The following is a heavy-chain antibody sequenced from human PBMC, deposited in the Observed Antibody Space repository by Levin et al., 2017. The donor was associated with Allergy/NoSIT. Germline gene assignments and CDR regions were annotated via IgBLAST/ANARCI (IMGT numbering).Heavy chain of an antibody. CDR2: IYYSGST. Sequence: PGGSLRLSCTVSGGSISSYYWSWIRQPPGKGLEWIGYIYYSGSTNYNPSLKSRVTISVDTSKNQFSLKLSSVTAADTAVYYCARDRLGYCSSTSCQGAYYDYGMDVWGQGTTVTVSS. V-gene: IGHV4-59*01. J-gene: IGHJ6*02. D-gene: IGHD2-2*01. CDR1: GGSISSYY. CDR3: ARDRLGYCSSTSCQGAYYDYGMDV.